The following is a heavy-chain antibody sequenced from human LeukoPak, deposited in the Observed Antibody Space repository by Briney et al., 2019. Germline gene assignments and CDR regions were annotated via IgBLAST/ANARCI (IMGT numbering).Heavy chain of an antibody. CDR3: ARFYDAYYFDY. D-gene: IGHD2/OR15-2a*01. Sequence: PSETLSLTCTVSGGSIGSYYWSWIRQPPGKGLEWIGYIYYSGNTNYNPSLKSRVTISVDTSKNQFSLKVSSVTAADAAVYFCARFYDAYYFDYWGQGTLVTVSS. CDR2: IYYSGNT. J-gene: IGHJ4*02. CDR1: GGSIGSYY. V-gene: IGHV4-59*01.